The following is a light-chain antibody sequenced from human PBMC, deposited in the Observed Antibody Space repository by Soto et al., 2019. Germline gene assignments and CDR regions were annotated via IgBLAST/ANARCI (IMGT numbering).Light chain of an antibody. Sequence: DIQMTQSPSTLSASVGDRVTITCRASQSISSWLAWYQQKPGKAPKLLIYKASSLESGVPSRFSGSGSGTEVTLTIGSLKRDDLANYYCQQYNSYPSTFGQGTKLEIK. CDR3: QQYNSYPST. CDR2: KAS. CDR1: QSISSW. V-gene: IGKV1-5*03. J-gene: IGKJ2*01.